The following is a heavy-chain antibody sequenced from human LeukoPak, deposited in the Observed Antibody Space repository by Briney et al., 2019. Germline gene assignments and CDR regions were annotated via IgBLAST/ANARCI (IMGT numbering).Heavy chain of an antibody. CDR2: IFPNDSDT. J-gene: IGHJ4*02. CDR1: GYSFTNYW. D-gene: IGHD3-10*01. Sequence: GEPLKISCKGSGYSFTNYWIGWVRQMPGKGLEWMGIIFPNDSDTRYSTSHQGQATFSAEKSITPAHQHWSRPTVTATAKQYRARLGGSAGNYLDYWGKGILVTVSS. CDR3: ARLGGSAGNYLDY. V-gene: IGHV5-51*01.